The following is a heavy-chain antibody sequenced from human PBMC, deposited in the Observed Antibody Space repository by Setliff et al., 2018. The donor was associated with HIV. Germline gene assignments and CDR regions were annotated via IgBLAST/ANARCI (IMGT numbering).Heavy chain of an antibody. J-gene: IGHJ4*02. CDR1: GGSISSGSYY. V-gene: IGHV4-61*02. D-gene: IGHD1-26*01. CDR3: ARDVGGVHMATNFDF. CDR2: VDTTGNT. Sequence: KPSETLSLTCNVSGGSISSGSYYWTWIRQPAGKGLEWIGRVDTTGNTNYNPSLNSRVTILADTSKNQFSLRLASVTAADTAVYYCARDVGGVHMATNFDFWGQGTLVTVSS.